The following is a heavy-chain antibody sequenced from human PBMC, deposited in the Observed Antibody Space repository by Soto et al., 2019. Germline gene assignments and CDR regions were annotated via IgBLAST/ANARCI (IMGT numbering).Heavy chain of an antibody. V-gene: IGHV4-30-4*01. CDR3: ASQFCSGGACFNWFDP. CDR2: IFDSGIT. CDR1: GGSIRSSLYY. D-gene: IGHD2-21*02. Sequence: QVQLQESGPGLVKPSQTLSLTCTVSGGSIRSSLYYWSWIRQPPGKGLEWIGYIFDSGITHYNPSLQRRVAMSVDTSKNQFSLNLTSVTAADTAVYFCASQFCSGGACFNWFDPWGHGTLVTVSS. J-gene: IGHJ5*02.